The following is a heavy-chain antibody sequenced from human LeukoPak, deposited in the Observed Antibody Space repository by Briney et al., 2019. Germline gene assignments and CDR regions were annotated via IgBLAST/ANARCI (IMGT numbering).Heavy chain of an antibody. Sequence: QTGGSLRLSCAASGFTFSSHWMHWVRQAPGKGLVWVSRINGDGSNTTYADSVKGRFTISRDNTKNSLYLQMNSLRAEDTAVYYCARGSAMVDYWGQGTLVTVSS. V-gene: IGHV3-74*03. CDR3: ARGSAMVDY. CDR1: GFTFSSHW. J-gene: IGHJ4*02. CDR2: INGDGSNT. D-gene: IGHD5-18*01.